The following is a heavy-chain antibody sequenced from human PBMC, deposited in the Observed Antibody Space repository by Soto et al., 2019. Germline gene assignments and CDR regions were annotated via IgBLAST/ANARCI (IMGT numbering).Heavy chain of an antibody. CDR2: IYYSGST. V-gene: IGHV4-59*08. J-gene: IGHJ6*03. D-gene: IGHD4-17*01. CDR3: ARRGTTVTTNKIYYYYYYMDV. CDR1: GGSISSYY. Sequence: PSETLSLTCTVSGGSISSYYWSWIRQPPGKGLEWIGYIYYSGSTNYNPSLKSRVTISVDTSKNHFSLKLSSVTAADTAVYYCARRGTTVTTNKIYYYYYYMDVWGKGTTVTVSS.